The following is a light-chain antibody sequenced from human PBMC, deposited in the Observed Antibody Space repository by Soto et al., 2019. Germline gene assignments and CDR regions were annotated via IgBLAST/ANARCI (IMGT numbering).Light chain of an antibody. J-gene: IGKJ2*01. Sequence: EIVLTQSPGTLSLSPGERATLSCRASQSLSSSYLAWYQQKPGQAPRLLIYGASSRATGIPDRFSGSGSGTDFTLTISRLEPEEFAVYYCHQYDSSPETFGRGTKLEIK. V-gene: IGKV3-20*01. CDR1: QSLSSSY. CDR3: HQYDSSPET. CDR2: GAS.